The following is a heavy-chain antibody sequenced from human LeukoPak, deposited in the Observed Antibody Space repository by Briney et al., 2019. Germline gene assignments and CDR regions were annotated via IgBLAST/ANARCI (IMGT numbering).Heavy chain of an antibody. Sequence: GGSLRLSCAASAFTFSSYSMNWVRQAPGKGLEWVSSISSSSSYIYYADSVKGRFTISRDNAKKSLYLQMNSLRAEDTAVYYCARDLVYYDSSGADYWGQGALVTVSS. CDR2: ISSSSSYI. CDR3: ARDLVYYDSSGADY. V-gene: IGHV3-21*01. J-gene: IGHJ4*02. CDR1: AFTFSSYS. D-gene: IGHD3-22*01.